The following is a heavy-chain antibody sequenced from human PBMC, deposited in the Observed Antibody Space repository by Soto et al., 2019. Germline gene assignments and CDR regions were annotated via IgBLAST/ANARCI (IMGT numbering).Heavy chain of an antibody. CDR2: IYPGDSDT. CDR1: GYSFTNYW. J-gene: IGHJ6*02. V-gene: IGHV5-51*01. CDR3: ARQNYHGSGNYYGMDV. Sequence: PGESLKISCKGSGYSFTNYWIGWVRQMPGKGLEWMAIIYPGDSDTRYSPSFQGQVTISADKSISTAYLQWSSLKASDTAMYYCARQNYHGSGNYYGMDVWGQGTTVTVS. D-gene: IGHD3-10*01.